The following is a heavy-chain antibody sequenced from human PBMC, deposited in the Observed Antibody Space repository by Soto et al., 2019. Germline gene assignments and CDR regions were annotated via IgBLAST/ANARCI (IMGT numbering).Heavy chain of an antibody. CDR3: VRSQYCTSTSCTLFDH. CDR1: GGSVSSSPHY. CDR2: IHDSGST. J-gene: IGHJ4*02. D-gene: IGHD2-2*01. Sequence: QLQLQGSGPGLVRPSETLSLTCTVSGGSVSSSPHYWGWIRQPPGEGLEWIGNIHDSGSTYYNPCLKRRVTISVDTSRNQFSLNLTSVTAADTAVYYCVRSQYCTSTSCTLFDHWGQGTLVAVSS. V-gene: IGHV4-39*01.